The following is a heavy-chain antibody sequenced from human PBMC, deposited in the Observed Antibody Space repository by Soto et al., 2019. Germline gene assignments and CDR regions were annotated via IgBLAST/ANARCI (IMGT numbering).Heavy chain of an antibody. CDR2: IRPNNGNT. D-gene: IGHD3-10*01. V-gene: IGHV1-18*01. J-gene: IGHJ4*02. CDR3: VRDLDGSGSYYTDY. Sequence: QVQLVQSGAEVKKPGASVKVSCKASGYTFSIYGINWVRQAPGQGLEWMGWIRPNNGNTKYAQNLQGRVTMTTDTSTSTAYMELKSLRSDDTAVYYCVRDLDGSGSYYTDYWGPGTLVIVSS. CDR1: GYTFSIYG.